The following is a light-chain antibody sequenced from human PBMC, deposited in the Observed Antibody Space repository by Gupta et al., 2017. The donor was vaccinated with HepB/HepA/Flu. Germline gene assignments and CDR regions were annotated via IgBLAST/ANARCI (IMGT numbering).Light chain of an antibody. J-gene: IGKJ4*01. CDR2: DAS. CDR1: QSIGTY. CDR3: QQRSNWPLT. Sequence: EIVLTQSPVTLSLSPGERATLSCRASQSIGTYLGWYQQKPGQAPRLLIYDASNRATGIPARFSGSGSGTDFTLAISSLEPEDFAVYYCQQRSNWPLTFGGGTKVEIK. V-gene: IGKV3-11*01.